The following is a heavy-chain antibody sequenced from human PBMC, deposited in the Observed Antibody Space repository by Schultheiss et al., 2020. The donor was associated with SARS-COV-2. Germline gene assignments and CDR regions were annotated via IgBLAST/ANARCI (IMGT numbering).Heavy chain of an antibody. CDR3: AKVRLGAAAGFYFDY. Sequence: GGSLRLSCAASGFTFSSYWMHWVRQAPGKGLVWVSRINSDETAISYAESVKGRFTISRDNSKNTLYLQMNSLRAEDTAVYYCAKVRLGAAAGFYFDYWGQGTLVTVSS. J-gene: IGHJ4*02. CDR2: INSDETAI. V-gene: IGHV3-74*03. CDR1: GFTFSSYW. D-gene: IGHD6-13*01.